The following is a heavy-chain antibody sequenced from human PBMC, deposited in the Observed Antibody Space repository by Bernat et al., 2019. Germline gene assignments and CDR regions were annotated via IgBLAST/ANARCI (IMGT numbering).Heavy chain of an antibody. Sequence: EVQLVESGGGLVQPGRSLRLSCTASGFTFGDYAMSWFRQAPGKGLEGVGFIRSKAYGGTTEYAASVKGRFTISRDDSKSIAYLQMNSLKTEDTAVYYCTRVGSSWSFDYWGQGTLVTVSS. V-gene: IGHV3-49*03. CDR1: GFTFGDYA. J-gene: IGHJ4*02. CDR3: TRVGSSWSFDY. CDR2: IRSKAYGGTT. D-gene: IGHD6-13*01.